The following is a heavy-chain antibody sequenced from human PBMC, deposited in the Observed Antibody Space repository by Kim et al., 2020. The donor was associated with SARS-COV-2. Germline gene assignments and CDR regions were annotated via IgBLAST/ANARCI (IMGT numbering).Heavy chain of an antibody. Sequence: GGSLRLSCAVSGFTIRDYYMNWIRQVPGKGLEWVSAIGRGGYDRDYTDSVKGRSTSSRDTKNYLYCEMNSLRAADTAAYYCSREPRLLDAWGYGPW. J-gene: IGHJ5*02. V-gene: IGHV3-11*04. CDR2: IGRGGYDR. CDR1: GFTIRDYY. D-gene: IGHD3-16*01. CDR3: SREPRLLDAWGYGP.